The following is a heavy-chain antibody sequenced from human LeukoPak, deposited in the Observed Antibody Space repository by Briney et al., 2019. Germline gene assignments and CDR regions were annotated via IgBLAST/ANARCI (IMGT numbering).Heavy chain of an antibody. CDR1: GYTFTSYD. Sequence: ASVKVSCKASGYTFTSYDINWVRQATGQGLEWMGWMNPNSGNTGYAQKFQGRVTMTRDTSISTAYMELSRLRSDDTAVYYCARSNYDFWSGYRGNIDYWGQGTLVTVSS. D-gene: IGHD3-3*01. CDR2: MNPNSGNT. J-gene: IGHJ4*02. CDR3: ARSNYDFWSGYRGNIDY. V-gene: IGHV1-8*01.